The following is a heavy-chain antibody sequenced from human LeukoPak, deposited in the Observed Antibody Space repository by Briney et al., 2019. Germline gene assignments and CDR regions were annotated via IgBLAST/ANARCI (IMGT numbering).Heavy chain of an antibody. V-gene: IGHV3-7*03. D-gene: IGHD3-10*01. CDR1: GFTFSGFW. CDR3: VKDMNPGGADV. J-gene: IGHJ6*02. Sequence: PGGSLRLSCAVSGFTFSGFWMSWSRQAPGKGLEWVASINSDGSEGYYADVVKGRFTVSRDSAKNSLYLQMNSLRPEDTALYYCVKDMNPGGADVWGQGTTVTVSS. CDR2: INSDGSEG.